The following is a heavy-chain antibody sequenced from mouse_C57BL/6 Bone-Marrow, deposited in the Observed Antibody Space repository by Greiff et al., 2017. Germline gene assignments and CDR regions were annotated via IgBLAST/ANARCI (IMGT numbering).Heavy chain of an antibody. D-gene: IGHD2-3*01. CDR3: ARRWLPLFDY. Sequence: QVQLQQPGAELVKPGASVKLSCKASGYTFTSYWMHWVKQRPGQGLEWIGMIHPTSGSTNYNEKFKSKATLTVDKSSSTAYMQLTSLTSEGSAVYYCARRWLPLFDYWGQGTTLTVSS. CDR2: IHPTSGST. V-gene: IGHV1-64*01. J-gene: IGHJ2*01. CDR1: GYTFTSYW.